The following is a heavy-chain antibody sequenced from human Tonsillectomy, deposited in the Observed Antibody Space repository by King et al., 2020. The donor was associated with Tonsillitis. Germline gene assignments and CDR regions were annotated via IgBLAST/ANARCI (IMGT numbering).Heavy chain of an antibody. V-gene: IGHV3-30*02. J-gene: IGHJ4*02. CDR1: GFTFSIYG. Sequence: VQLVESGGGVVQPGGSLRLSCAASGFTFSIYGMHWVRQAPGKGLEWVALVDYEGNKKHYADSVKGRFTISRDNSKNTLYLQMNSLRLEDTAIYDCAKDQGGPAAIWGQGTLVTVSS. CDR2: VDYEGNKK. CDR3: AKDQGGPAAI. D-gene: IGHD2-2*01.